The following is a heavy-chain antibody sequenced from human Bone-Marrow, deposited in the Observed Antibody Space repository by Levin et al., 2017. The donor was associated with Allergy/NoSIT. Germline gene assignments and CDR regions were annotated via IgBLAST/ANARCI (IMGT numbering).Heavy chain of an antibody. CDR2: ISGSGGNT. CDR1: GFTFSSYA. Sequence: GGSLRLSCAASGFTFSSYAMSWVRQAPGKGLEWVSAISGSGGNTYYADSVKGRFTISRDNSKNTLFLQMNSLRAEDTAVYYCAKGLTGTTKGGYWGQGTLVTVSS. J-gene: IGHJ4*02. V-gene: IGHV3-23*01. CDR3: AKGLTGTTKGGY. D-gene: IGHD1-7*01.